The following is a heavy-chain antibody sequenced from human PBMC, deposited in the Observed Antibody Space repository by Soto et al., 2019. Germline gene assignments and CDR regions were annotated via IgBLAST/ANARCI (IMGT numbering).Heavy chain of an antibody. Sequence: QLQLQESGSGLVKPSQTLSLTCAVSGGSISSGGYSWSWIRQPPGKGLEWIGYIYHSGSTYYNPSLKSRVTISVDRSKNQFSLKLSSVTAADTAVYYCARETVSNSYGYYFDYWGQGTLVTVSS. CDR1: GGSISSGGYS. D-gene: IGHD5-18*01. J-gene: IGHJ4*02. CDR2: IYHSGST. V-gene: IGHV4-30-2*01. CDR3: ARETVSNSYGYYFDY.